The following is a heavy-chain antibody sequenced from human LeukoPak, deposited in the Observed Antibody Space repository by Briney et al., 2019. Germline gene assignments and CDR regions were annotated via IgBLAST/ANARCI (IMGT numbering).Heavy chain of an antibody. CDR3: ARRGMITFGGVIALDY. CDR2: INHSGST. V-gene: IGHV4-34*01. J-gene: IGHJ4*02. Sequence: PPETLSLTCAVYGGSFSGYYWSWIRQPPGKGLEWIGEINHSGSTNYNPSLKSRVTISVDTSKNQFSLKLSSVTAADTAVYYCARRGMITFGGVIALDYWGQGTLVTVSS. CDR1: GGSFSGYY. D-gene: IGHD3-16*02.